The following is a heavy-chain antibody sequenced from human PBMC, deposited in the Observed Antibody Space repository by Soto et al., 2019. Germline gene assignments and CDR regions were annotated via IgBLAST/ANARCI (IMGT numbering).Heavy chain of an antibody. CDR3: ATGHASGGNSEAFEI. Sequence: QVQLVQSGAEVKKPGSSVKVSCKASGGSFSSSAINWLRQTPGQGPEWMGNILPFVGTADYAQKFQGRVTTTAAESTSTASMALRSLRSEDTAVYYCATGHASGGNSEAFEIWGQGTVVTVSS. CDR1: GGSFSSSA. CDR2: ILPFVGTA. J-gene: IGHJ3*02. V-gene: IGHV1-69*11. D-gene: IGHD2-21*02.